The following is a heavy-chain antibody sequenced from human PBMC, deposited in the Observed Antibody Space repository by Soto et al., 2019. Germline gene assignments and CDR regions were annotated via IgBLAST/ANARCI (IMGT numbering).Heavy chain of an antibody. Sequence: SETLSLTCTVSGGSISSGGYYWSWIRQHPGKGLEWIGYIYYSGSTYYNPSLKSRVTISVDTSKNQLSLKLSSVTAADTAVYYCASLSSSSFAFNYWGQGTLVTVSS. V-gene: IGHV4-31*03. CDR2: IYYSGST. J-gene: IGHJ4*02. D-gene: IGHD6-6*01. CDR3: ASLSSSSFAFNY. CDR1: GGSISSGGYY.